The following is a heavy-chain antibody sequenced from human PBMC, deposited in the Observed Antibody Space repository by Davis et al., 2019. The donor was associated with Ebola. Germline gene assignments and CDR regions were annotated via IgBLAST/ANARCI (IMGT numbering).Heavy chain of an antibody. V-gene: IGHV3-23*01. CDR3: AKDLKRGGYSSSSEHY. CDR1: GFTFSSYA. Sequence: PGGSLRLSCAASGFTFSSYAMSWVRQAPEKGLEWVSAISGSGGSTYYADSVKGRFTISRDNSKNTLYLQMNSLRAEDTAVYYCAKDLKRGGYSSSSEHYWGQGTLVTVSS. J-gene: IGHJ4*02. D-gene: IGHD6-6*01. CDR2: ISGSGGST.